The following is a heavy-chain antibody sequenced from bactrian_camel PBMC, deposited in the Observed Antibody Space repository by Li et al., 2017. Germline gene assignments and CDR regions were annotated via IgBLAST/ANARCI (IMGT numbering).Heavy chain of an antibody. CDR1: GYTGSYAC. CDR3: AADSTGGSSEDCNGFDK. D-gene: IGHD2*01. J-gene: IGHJ4*01. CDR2: IETDGSK. V-gene: IGHV3S55*01. Sequence: HVQLVESGGGSVQAGGSLRLSCAASGYTGSYACMAWFRQAPGKEREAVAQIETDGSKTYGDSVKGRFKIYEDGGARALYLQMNNLKPEDTGMHYCAADSTGGSSEDCNGFDKWGQGTQVTVS.